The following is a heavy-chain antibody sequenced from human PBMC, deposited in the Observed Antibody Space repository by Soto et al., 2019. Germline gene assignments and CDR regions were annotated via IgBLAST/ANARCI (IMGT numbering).Heavy chain of an antibody. CDR2: ISYDGSNK. CDR3: ARAIAVAGTNYYYGMDV. J-gene: IGHJ6*02. CDR1: GFTFSSYA. D-gene: IGHD6-19*01. V-gene: IGHV3-30-3*01. Sequence: GGSLRLSCAASGFTFSSYAMHWVRQAPGKGLEWVAVISYDGSNKYYADSVKGRFTISRDNSKNTLYLQMNSLRAEDTAVYYCARAIAVAGTNYYYGMDVWGQGTTVTVSS.